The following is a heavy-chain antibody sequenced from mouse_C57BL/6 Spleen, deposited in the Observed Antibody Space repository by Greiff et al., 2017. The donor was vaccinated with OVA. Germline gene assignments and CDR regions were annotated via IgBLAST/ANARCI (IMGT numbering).Heavy chain of an antibody. J-gene: IGHJ2*01. CDR3: ARKKLTTVVDY. V-gene: IGHV1-50*01. CDR1: GYTFTSYW. CDR2: IDPSDSYT. D-gene: IGHD1-1*01. Sequence: QVQLQQPGAELVKPGASVKLSCKASGYTFTSYWMQWVKQRPGQGLEWIGEIDPSDSYTNYNQKFKGKATLTVDTSSSTAYMQLSSLTSEDSAVYYCARKKLTTVVDYWGQGTTLTVSS.